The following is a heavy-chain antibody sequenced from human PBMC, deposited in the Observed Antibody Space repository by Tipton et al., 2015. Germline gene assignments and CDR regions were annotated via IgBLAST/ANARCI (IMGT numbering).Heavy chain of an antibody. CDR2: ISWNSVTI. J-gene: IGHJ4*02. CDR1: GFIFDDFA. D-gene: IGHD6-19*01. CDR3: AKGGGSSPWYYFDY. Sequence: SLRLSCAASGFIFDDFAMHWVRQAPGKGLEWVSGISWNSVTIAYADSVKGRFTISRDNAKNSLFLQVNSLRPEDTALYYCAKGGGSSPWYYFDYWGQGILVTVSS. V-gene: IGHV3-9*01.